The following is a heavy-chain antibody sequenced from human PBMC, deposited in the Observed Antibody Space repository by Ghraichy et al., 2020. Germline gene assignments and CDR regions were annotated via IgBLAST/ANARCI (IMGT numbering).Heavy chain of an antibody. CDR2: ISWDGGST. V-gene: IGHV3-43*01. J-gene: IGHJ4*02. D-gene: IGHD3-10*01. CDR3: AKDILGALYFDY. Sequence: GGSLRLSCAASGFTFDDYTMHWVRQAPGKGLEWVSLISWDGGSTYYADSVKGRFTISRDNSKNSLYLQMNSLRTEDTALYYCAKDILGALYFDYWGQGTLVTVSS. CDR1: GFTFDDYT.